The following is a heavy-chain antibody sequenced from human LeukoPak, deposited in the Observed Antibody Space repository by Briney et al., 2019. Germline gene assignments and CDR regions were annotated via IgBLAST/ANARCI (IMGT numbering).Heavy chain of an antibody. J-gene: IGHJ4*02. Sequence: GGSLRLSCAASGFTFSSYGMHWVRQAPGKGLEWVAVISYDGSNKYYADSVKGRFTISRDNSKNTLYLQMNSLRAEDTAVYYCAKAMITFGVDYWGQGTLVTVSS. V-gene: IGHV3-30*18. CDR3: AKAMITFGVDY. D-gene: IGHD3-16*01. CDR2: ISYDGSNK. CDR1: GFTFSSYG.